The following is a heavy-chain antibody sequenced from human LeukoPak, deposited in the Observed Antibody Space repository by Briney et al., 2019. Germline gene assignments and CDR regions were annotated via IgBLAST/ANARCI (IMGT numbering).Heavy chain of an antibody. V-gene: IGHV3-30*18. J-gene: IGHJ4*02. CDR3: AKDSSGYYGGYFDY. CDR2: ISHDGSNK. D-gene: IGHD3-22*01. CDR1: GFTFSRFG. Sequence: GGSLRLSCAASGFTFSRFGIHWVRQAPGKRLEWVAVISHDGSNKYYADSVKGRFTISRDNSKNTLYVQMNSLTTEDTAVYYCAKDSSGYYGGYFDYWGQGTLVTVSS.